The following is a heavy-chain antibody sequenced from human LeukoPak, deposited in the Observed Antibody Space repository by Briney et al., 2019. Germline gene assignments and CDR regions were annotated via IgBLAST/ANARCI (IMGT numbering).Heavy chain of an antibody. CDR1: GYTFTGYY. J-gene: IGHJ6*02. CDR3: ARDQEAYYDFWSGYYNPYGMDV. Sequence: ASVKVSCKASGYTFTGYYMHWVRQAPGQGLERMGWINPNSGGTNYAQKFQGRVTMTRDTSISTAYMELSRLRSDDTAVYYCARDQEAYYDFWSGYYNPYGMDVWGQGTTVTVSS. D-gene: IGHD3-3*01. V-gene: IGHV1-2*02. CDR2: INPNSGGT.